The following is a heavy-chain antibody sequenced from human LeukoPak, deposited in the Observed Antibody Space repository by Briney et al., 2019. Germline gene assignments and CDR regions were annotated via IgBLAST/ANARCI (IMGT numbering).Heavy chain of an antibody. V-gene: IGHV3-30*03. D-gene: IGHD7-27*01. Sequence: GGSLRLSCAASGFTFSSYGMHWVRQAPGKGLEWVAVISYDGSNKYYADSVKGRFTISRDNSKNTLYLQMNSLRAEDTAVYYCVLGLSAFDIWGQGTMVTVSS. J-gene: IGHJ3*02. CDR2: ISYDGSNK. CDR1: GFTFSSYG. CDR3: VLGLSAFDI.